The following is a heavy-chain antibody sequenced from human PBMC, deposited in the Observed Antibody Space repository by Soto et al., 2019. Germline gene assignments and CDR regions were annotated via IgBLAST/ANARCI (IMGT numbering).Heavy chain of an antibody. Sequence: PGGSLRLSCAAYGFTFSSYAMSWVRQAPGKGLEWVSAISGSGGSTYYPDSVKGRFTISRDNSKNTLYLQMNSLRAEDTAVYYCAKDGNPIPYLTGYYRLGWFDPWGQGTLVTVSS. CDR3: AKDGNPIPYLTGYYRLGWFDP. CDR1: GFTFSSYA. V-gene: IGHV3-23*01. J-gene: IGHJ5*02. D-gene: IGHD3-9*01. CDR2: ISGSGGST.